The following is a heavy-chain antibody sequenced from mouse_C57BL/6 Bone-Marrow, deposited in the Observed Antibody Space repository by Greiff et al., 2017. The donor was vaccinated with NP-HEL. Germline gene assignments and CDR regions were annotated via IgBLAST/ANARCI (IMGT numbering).Heavy chain of an antibody. CDR3: AKVVPGNFFAY. Sequence: EVKLVESEGGLVQPGSSMKLSCTASGFTFSDYYMAWVRQVPEKGLEWVANINYDGSSTYYLDSLKSRFIISRDNAKNILYLQMSSLKSEDTATYYCAKVVPGNFFAYWGQGTLVTVSA. V-gene: IGHV5-16*01. CDR2: INYDGSST. J-gene: IGHJ3*01. CDR1: GFTFSDYY. D-gene: IGHD2-1*01.